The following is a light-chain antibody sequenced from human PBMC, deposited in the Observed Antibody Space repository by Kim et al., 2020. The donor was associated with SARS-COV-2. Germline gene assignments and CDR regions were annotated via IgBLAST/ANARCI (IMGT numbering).Light chain of an antibody. V-gene: IGLV10-54*04. CDR3: TAWDSSLSAYV. Sequence: QTATLTCTGNSNDVGNQGAAWLQQHQGHPPQLLSYRNNNRPSGISERFSASRSGNTASLTITGLQPEDEADYYCTAWDSSLSAYVFGTGTKVTVL. CDR2: RNN. J-gene: IGLJ1*01. CDR1: SNDVGNQG.